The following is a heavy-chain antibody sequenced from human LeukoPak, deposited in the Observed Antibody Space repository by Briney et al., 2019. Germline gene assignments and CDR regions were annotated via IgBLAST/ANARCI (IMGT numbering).Heavy chain of an antibody. V-gene: IGHV4-39*01. CDR1: GGPISSSSYY. Sequence: PSETLSLTCIVSGGPISSSSYYWGWIRQPPGKGLEWIGNIHYSGSTYYNPSLKSRVTISVDTSKNQFSLKLSSVTAADTAVYYCARGIRWNDYWGQGTLVTVSS. CDR3: ARGIRWNDY. D-gene: IGHD4-23*01. J-gene: IGHJ4*02. CDR2: IHYSGST.